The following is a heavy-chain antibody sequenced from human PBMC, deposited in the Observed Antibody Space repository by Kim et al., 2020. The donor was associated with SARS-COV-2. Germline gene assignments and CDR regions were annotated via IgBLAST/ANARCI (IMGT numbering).Heavy chain of an antibody. D-gene: IGHD6-19*01. CDR2: ISSDGSST. CDR1: GFFTFSSYW. J-gene: IGHJ4*01. Sequence: GGSLRLSCAASGFFTFSSYWMHLVRQAPGEGLMWASRISSDGSSTSYADSVKGRFTISRDNAKNTLYQQMNSLRAEDTAVYYCARAIAVAGTGGFYWG. CDR3: ARAIAVAGTGGFY. V-gene: IGHV3-74*01.